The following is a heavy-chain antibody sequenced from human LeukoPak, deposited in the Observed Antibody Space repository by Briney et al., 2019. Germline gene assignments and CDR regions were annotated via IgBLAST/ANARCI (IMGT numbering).Heavy chain of an antibody. CDR3: ARDPVAEDYFDY. V-gene: IGHV3-21*01. D-gene: IGHD2-15*01. CDR2: ISSSSYI. J-gene: IGHJ4*02. Sequence: KTGGSLRLSCAASGFTFSSYSMNWVRQAPGKGLEWVSSISSSSYIYYADSVKGRFTISRDNAKNSLYLQMNSLRAEDTAVYYCARDPVAEDYFDYWGQGTLVTVSS. CDR1: GFTFSSYS.